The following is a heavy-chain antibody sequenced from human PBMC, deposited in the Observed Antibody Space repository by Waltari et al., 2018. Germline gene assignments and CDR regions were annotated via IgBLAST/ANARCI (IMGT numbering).Heavy chain of an antibody. CDR1: GFTFSSYS. D-gene: IGHD6-13*01. Sequence: EVQLVESGGGLVKPGGSLRLSCAASGFTFSSYSMNWVRQAPGKGLEWVSSISSSSSYIYYADSVKGRFTISRDNAKNSLYLQMNSLRAEDTAVYYCARTYSSSWYIPYYYYYMDVWGKGTTVTVSS. V-gene: IGHV3-21*01. CDR3: ARTYSSSWYIPYYYYYMDV. J-gene: IGHJ6*03. CDR2: ISSSSSYI.